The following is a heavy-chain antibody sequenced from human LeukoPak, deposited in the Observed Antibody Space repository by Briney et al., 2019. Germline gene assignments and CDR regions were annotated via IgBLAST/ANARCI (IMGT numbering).Heavy chain of an antibody. J-gene: IGHJ4*02. CDR3: AKDGARYFLTYYFEY. D-gene: IGHD3/OR15-3a*01. V-gene: IGHV3-30*18. CDR1: GFTFSSHD. CDR2: ISYDGSKQ. Sequence: GGSLRLSCAASGFTFSSHDMHWVRQAPGKGLEWVAAISYDGSKQLYADSVKGRFTISRDNSKNTLNLQMNSLRDEDTAVYYCAKDGARYFLTYYFEYWGQGTLVTVSS.